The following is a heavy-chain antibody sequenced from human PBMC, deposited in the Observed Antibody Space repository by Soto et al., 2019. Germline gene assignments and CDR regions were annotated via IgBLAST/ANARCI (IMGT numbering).Heavy chain of an antibody. V-gene: IGHV3-23*01. J-gene: IGHJ4*02. Sequence: EVQLLESGGGLVQPGGSLRLSCAASGFTFSSYAMSWVRQAPGKGLEWVSAISGSGGSTYYADSVKGRFTISRDNSKNTLXXXXXXXXXXXXXXXXXXXXXXXXAAAGYFDYWGQGTLVTVSS. CDR1: GFTFSSYA. CDR2: ISGSGGST. CDR3: XXXXXXXAAAGYFDY. D-gene: IGHD6-13*01.